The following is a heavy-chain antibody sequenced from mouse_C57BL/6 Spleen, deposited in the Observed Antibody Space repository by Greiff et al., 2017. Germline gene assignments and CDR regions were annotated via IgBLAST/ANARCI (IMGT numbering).Heavy chain of an antibody. CDR1: GFTFNTYA. D-gene: IGHD1-1*01. J-gene: IGHJ3*01. V-gene: IGHV10-3*01. Sequence: EVQLVESGGGLVQPKGSLKLSCAASGFTFNTYAMHWVRQAPGKGLEWVARIRSKSSNYATYYADSVKDRFTISRDDSQSMLYLQMNNLKTEDTAMYYCVREGGYGSSYVAWFAYWGQGTLVTVSA. CDR2: IRSKSSNYAT. CDR3: VREGGYGSSYVAWFAY.